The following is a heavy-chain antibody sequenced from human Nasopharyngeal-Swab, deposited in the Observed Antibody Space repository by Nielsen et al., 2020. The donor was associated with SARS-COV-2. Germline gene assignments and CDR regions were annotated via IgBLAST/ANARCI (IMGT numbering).Heavy chain of an antibody. CDR3: ARDEQLAYGMDV. J-gene: IGHJ6*02. V-gene: IGHV3-21*01. CDR2: ISSSSSYI. Sequence: GESLKISCAASGFTFNSYSMNWVRQAPGKGLEWVSSISSSSSYIYYADSVKGRFTISRDNAKNSLYLQMNSLRAEDTAVYYCARDEQLAYGMDVWGQGTTVTVSS. D-gene: IGHD6-6*01. CDR1: GFTFNSYS.